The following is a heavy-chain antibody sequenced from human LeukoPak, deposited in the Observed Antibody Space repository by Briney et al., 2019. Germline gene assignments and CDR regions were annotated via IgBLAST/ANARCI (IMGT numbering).Heavy chain of an antibody. Sequence: GGSLRLSCAASGFTFSSYWMHWVRQAPGEGLVWVSRINSDGSSTSYADAVKGRFTISRDNAKNTLYLQMNSLRAEDTAVYYCTTLPDGREAFDYWGQGTLVTVSS. CDR3: TTLPDGREAFDY. D-gene: IGHD1-26*01. CDR2: INSDGSST. CDR1: GFTFSSYW. V-gene: IGHV3-74*01. J-gene: IGHJ4*02.